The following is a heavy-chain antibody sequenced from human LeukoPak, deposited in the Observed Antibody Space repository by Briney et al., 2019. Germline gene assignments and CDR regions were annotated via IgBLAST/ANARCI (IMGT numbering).Heavy chain of an antibody. CDR1: GFTFSSYW. CDR2: ISSDGSNT. Sequence: GGSLRLSCAASGFTFSSYWMHWVRQAPGKGLVWVSRISSDGSNTNYADSVKGRFTISRDNAKNTLYLQMNSLRVEDTAVYYCARGSYNSGWNLVDYWGQGTLATVSS. V-gene: IGHV3-74*01. CDR3: ARGSYNSGWNLVDY. J-gene: IGHJ4*02. D-gene: IGHD6-19*01.